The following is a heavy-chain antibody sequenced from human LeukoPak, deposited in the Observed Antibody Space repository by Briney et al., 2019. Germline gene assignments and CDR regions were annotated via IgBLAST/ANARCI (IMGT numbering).Heavy chain of an antibody. CDR1: GYTFTSYA. D-gene: IGHD5-12*01. CDR3: ARDLRGYSYYYGMDV. CDR2: ISGGNGKT. Sequence: ASVKVSCKASGYTFTSYAIHWVRQAPGQTLEWMGWISGGNGKTKYAQKFQGRVTMTRDTSTSTVYMELSSLRSEDTAVYYCARDLRGYSYYYGMDVWGQGTTVTVSS. V-gene: IGHV1-3*01. J-gene: IGHJ6*02.